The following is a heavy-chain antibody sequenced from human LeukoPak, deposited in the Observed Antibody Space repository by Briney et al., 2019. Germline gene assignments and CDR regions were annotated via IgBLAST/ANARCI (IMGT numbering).Heavy chain of an antibody. CDR1: GGSISSSSYY. CDR2: IYYSGST. V-gene: IGHV4-39*01. Sequence: PSETLSLTCTVSGGSISSSSYYWGWIRQPPGKGLEWIGSIYYSGSTYYNPSLKSRVTIPVDTSKNQFSLKLSSVTAADTAVYYCARLAYSSGWYTRWFDPWGQGTLVTVSS. CDR3: ARLAYSSGWYTRWFDP. D-gene: IGHD6-19*01. J-gene: IGHJ5*02.